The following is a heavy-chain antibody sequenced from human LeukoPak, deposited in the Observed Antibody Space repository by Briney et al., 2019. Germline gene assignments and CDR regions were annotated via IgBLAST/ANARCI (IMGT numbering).Heavy chain of an antibody. CDR3: AKDRGMAGTTVDY. CDR1: GFTFSSYG. Sequence: GGSLRLSCAASGFTFSSYGMHWVRQAPGKGLEWVAVIWYDGSNKYYVDSVKGRFTISRDNSKNTLYLQMNSLRAEDTAVYYCAKDRGMAGTTVDYWGQGTLVTVSS. CDR2: IWYDGSNK. J-gene: IGHJ4*02. D-gene: IGHD1-7*01. V-gene: IGHV3-33*06.